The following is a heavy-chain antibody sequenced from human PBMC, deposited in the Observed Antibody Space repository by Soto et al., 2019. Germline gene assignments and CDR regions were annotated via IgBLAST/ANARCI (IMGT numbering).Heavy chain of an antibody. CDR1: GGTFSSYT. J-gene: IGHJ6*03. D-gene: IGHD2-21*02. Sequence: SVKVSCKASGGTFSSYTISWVRQAPGQGLEWMGRIIPILGIANYAQKFQGRVTITADKSTSTAYMELSSLRSEDTAVYYCATGGDRGFYYYYYYMDVWGKGTTVTVSS. CDR2: IIPILGIA. CDR3: ATGGDRGFYYYYYYMDV. V-gene: IGHV1-69*02.